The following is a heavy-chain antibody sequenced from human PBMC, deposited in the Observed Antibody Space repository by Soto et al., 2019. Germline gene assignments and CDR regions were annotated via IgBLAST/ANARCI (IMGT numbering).Heavy chain of an antibody. CDR3: ARGRTATDLPLDY. V-gene: IGHV3-48*02. CDR1: GFTFSSYS. Sequence: GGSLRLSCAASGFTFSSYSMSWVRQAPGKGLEWVSYISSSSRTIYYADSVKGRFTISRDNAKNSLYLQMNSLRDEDTAVYYCARGRTATDLPLDYWGQGTLVTVSS. CDR2: ISSSSRTI. D-gene: IGHD1-26*01. J-gene: IGHJ4*02.